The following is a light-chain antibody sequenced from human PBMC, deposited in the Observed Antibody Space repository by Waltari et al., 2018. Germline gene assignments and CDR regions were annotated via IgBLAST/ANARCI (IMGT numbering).Light chain of an antibody. CDR2: DNN. V-gene: IGLV1-51*01. Sequence: QSVLTQPPSVSAAAGQKVTISCSGGSSHIGNYFVSWYQQFPGAAPKLLIYDNNKRPSGIPDRFSGSKSGTSATLDITGLQTGDEADYYCGTWDTNLRAVFGGGTTLTVL. J-gene: IGLJ3*02. CDR1: SSHIGNYF. CDR3: GTWDTNLRAV.